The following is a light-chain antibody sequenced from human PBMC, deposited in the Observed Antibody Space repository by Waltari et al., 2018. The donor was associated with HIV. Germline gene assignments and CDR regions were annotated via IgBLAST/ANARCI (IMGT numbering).Light chain of an antibody. CDR1: NIGRKN. J-gene: IGLJ2*01. CDR3: QVRVSNTVV. CDR2: RDN. V-gene: IGLV3-9*01. Sequence: SYELTQPLSVSVALGQTATITCGGNNIGRKNVCWYQQKPGQAPVLIIYRDNTRPSGIPERFSGSNSGNTATLTIRRAQAGDEADYYCQVRVSNTVVFGGGTNLTVL.